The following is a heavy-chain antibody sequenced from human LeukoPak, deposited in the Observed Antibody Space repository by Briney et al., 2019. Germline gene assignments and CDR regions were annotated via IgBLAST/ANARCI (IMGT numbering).Heavy chain of an antibody. CDR1: GFTFSSYA. CDR3: AKDNYYDSSGYYGEYFQH. D-gene: IGHD3-22*01. Sequence: GGSLRLSCAASGFTFSSYAMSWVRQAPGQGLEWVSGISGSGGSTYYADSVKGRFTISRDNSKNTPSLQMNSLRAEDTAVYYCAKDNYYDSSGYYGEYFQHWGQGTLVTVSS. J-gene: IGHJ1*01. V-gene: IGHV3-23*01. CDR2: ISGSGGST.